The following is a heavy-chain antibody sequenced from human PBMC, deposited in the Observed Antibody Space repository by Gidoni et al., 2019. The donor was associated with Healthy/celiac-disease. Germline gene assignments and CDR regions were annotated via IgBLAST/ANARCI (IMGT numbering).Heavy chain of an antibody. D-gene: IGHD2-2*01. CDR2: INHSGST. CDR3: ARWGWWAVPAAIKRGYYYYGMDV. J-gene: IGHJ6*02. Sequence: GLEWIGEINHSGSTNYNPSLKSRVTISVDTSKNQFSLKLSSVTAADTAVYYCARWGWWAVPAAIKRGYYYYGMDVWGQGTTVTVSS. V-gene: IGHV4-34*01.